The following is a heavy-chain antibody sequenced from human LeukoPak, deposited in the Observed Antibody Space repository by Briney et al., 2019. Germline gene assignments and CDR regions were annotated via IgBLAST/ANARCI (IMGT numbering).Heavy chain of an antibody. V-gene: IGHV4-59*01. CDR2: IYYSGST. CDR3: ARGLMKDYNKKGGYYFDY. D-gene: IGHD4-11*01. CDR1: GGSISSYY. J-gene: IGHJ4*02. Sequence: PSETLSLTCTVSGGSISSYYWSWIRQPPGKGLEWIGYIYYSGSTNYNPSLKSRVTISVDTSKNQFSLKLSSVTAADTAVYYCARGLMKDYNKKGGYYFDYWGQGTLVTVSS.